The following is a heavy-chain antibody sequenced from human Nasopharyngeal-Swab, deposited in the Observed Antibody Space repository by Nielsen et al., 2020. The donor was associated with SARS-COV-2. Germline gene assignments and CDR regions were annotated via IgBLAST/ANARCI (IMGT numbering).Heavy chain of an antibody. CDR3: ARDGLDYDFWSAYFMDV. CDR1: GFTFSSYW. D-gene: IGHD3-3*01. CDR2: INTDGSET. V-gene: IGHV3-74*01. J-gene: IGHJ6*02. Sequence: GASLQISCAASGFTFSSYWMHWVRQAPGKGLVWVSRINTDGSETGYADSVTGRFTISRDNTKNTLSLQMNSLRAEDTAVYYCARDGLDYDFWSAYFMDVWGQGTTVTVSS.